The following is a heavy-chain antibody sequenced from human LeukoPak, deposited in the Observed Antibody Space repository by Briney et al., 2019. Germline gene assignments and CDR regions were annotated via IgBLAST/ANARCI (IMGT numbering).Heavy chain of an antibody. CDR1: GGSISSYY. CDR3: ARQAAGTDY. D-gene: IGHD6-13*01. J-gene: IGHJ4*02. Sequence: PSETLSLTCTVSGGSISSYYWSRIRQPPGKGLEWIGYIYYSGSTNYNPSLKSRVTISVDTSKNQFSLKLSSVTAADTAVYYCARQAAGTDYWGQGTLVTVSS. V-gene: IGHV4-59*01. CDR2: IYYSGST.